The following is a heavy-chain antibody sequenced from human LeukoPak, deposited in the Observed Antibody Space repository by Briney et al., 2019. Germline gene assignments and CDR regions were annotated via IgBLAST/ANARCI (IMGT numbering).Heavy chain of an antibody. Sequence: GGSLRLSCAATTFTFRSYWMTWVRQAPGKGLEWVANIKQDGSVKYYVDSVRGRFTISRDNTKNTLYLQMNSLKIEDTAVYYCAQFAKGGWGQGTLVTVSS. CDR3: AQFAKGG. J-gene: IGHJ4*02. V-gene: IGHV3-7*03. D-gene: IGHD2-21*01. CDR2: IKQDGSVK. CDR1: TFTFRSYW.